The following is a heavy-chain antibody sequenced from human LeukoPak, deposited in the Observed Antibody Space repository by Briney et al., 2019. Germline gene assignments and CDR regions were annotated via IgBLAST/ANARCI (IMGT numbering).Heavy chain of an antibody. CDR3: TRGGYCSSTSCYNYGMDV. V-gene: IGHV3-49*03. Sequence: GGSLRLSGTAAGFNIDEYAMSWIRQAPGKGLARVAFIRSKGNEGTTEYAASVKGRFTISRDDSKSIAYLQMNSLKTEDTAVYYCTRGGYCSSTSCYNYGMDVWGQGTTVTVSS. CDR1: GFNIDEYA. D-gene: IGHD2-2*02. J-gene: IGHJ6*02. CDR2: IRSKGNEGTT.